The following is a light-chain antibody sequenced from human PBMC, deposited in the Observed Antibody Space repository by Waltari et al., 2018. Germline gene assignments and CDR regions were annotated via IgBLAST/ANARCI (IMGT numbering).Light chain of an antibody. CDR3: HQYCSTPLT. Sequence: DIVMTQSPDSLAVSLGERATINCKSSQSVIHSSNTRSSLAWYQQKPGQPPKQLIYWASTRQPGVPDRFSGSESGTDFTLTISTLQAEDVAVYYCHQYCSTPLTFGQGTKVDIK. J-gene: IGKJ1*01. CDR2: WAS. V-gene: IGKV4-1*01. CDR1: QSVIHSSNTRSS.